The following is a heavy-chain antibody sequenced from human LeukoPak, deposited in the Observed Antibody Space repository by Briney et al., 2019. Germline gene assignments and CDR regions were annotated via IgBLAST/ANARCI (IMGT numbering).Heavy chain of an antibody. J-gene: IGHJ4*02. Sequence: SETLSLTCAVYGGSFSGYYWSWIRQPPGKGLEWIGEINHSGSTNYNPSLKSRVTISIDTSNKQFSLKLTSMTTADTAVYYCARVGQQLGQIDYWGQGTLVTVSS. D-gene: IGHD6-13*01. CDR3: ARVGQQLGQIDY. V-gene: IGHV4-34*01. CDR1: GGSFSGYY. CDR2: INHSGST.